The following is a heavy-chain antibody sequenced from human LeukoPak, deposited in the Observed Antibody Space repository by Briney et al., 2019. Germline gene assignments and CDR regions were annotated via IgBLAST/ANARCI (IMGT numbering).Heavy chain of an antibody. J-gene: IGHJ4*02. CDR2: ISSSSSYI. CDR1: GLTFSTSG. D-gene: IGHD6-13*01. V-gene: IGHV3-21*01. CDR3: ARLRVGYSSSWYDLDY. Sequence: GGSLRLSCTASGLTFSTSGFNWVRQAPGKGLEWVSSISSSSSYIYYADSVKGRFTISRDNAKNSLYLQMNSLRAEDTAVYYCARLRVGYSSSWYDLDYWGQGTLVTVSS.